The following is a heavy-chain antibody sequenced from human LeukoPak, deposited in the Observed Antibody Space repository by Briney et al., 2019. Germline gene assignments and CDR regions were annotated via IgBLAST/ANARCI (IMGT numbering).Heavy chain of an antibody. J-gene: IGHJ4*02. Sequence: PGGSLRLSCAAPGFTFSSYWMHWVRQAPGQGLVWLSRLSTDGSSTDYADSVKGRFTISRDNAKNTLYLQMNSLRAEDTAVYYCARVSCDYTTCKYPFDYWGQGTLVTVSS. CDR3: ARVSCDYTTCKYPFDY. CDR1: GFTFSSYW. D-gene: IGHD3-3*01. CDR2: LSTDGSST. V-gene: IGHV3-74*01.